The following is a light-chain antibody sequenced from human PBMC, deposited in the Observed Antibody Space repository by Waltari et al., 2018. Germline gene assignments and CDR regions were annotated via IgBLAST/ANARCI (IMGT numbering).Light chain of an antibody. CDR3: QAWDNSAVSTII. J-gene: IGLJ2*01. Sequence: SYELAQPPSVSVSPGQTASIPCSGYQLGDKYVDWYQQRPGQSPVLVMYEDDKRPPGIPERFSGSNSGNTATLTISGTQAMDEADYYCQAWDNSAVSTIIFGGGTTLTVL. V-gene: IGLV3-1*01. CDR2: EDD. CDR1: QLGDKY.